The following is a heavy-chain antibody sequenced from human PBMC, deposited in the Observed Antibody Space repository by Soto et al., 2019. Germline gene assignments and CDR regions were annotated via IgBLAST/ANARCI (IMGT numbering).Heavy chain of an antibody. V-gene: IGHV6-1*01. D-gene: IGHD6-19*01. J-gene: IGHJ4*02. CDR1: GDSVSTYSAA. Sequence: SETLSLTCAISGDSVSTYSAAWNWIRQSPSRGLEWLGRTYYRSKWYNDYAVSVKSRITINPDTSKNQFSLQLNSVTPQDTAVYYCTRDLAVGSTCYLDYWYQGALVAVSS. CDR2: TYYRSKWYN. CDR3: TRDLAVGSTCYLDY.